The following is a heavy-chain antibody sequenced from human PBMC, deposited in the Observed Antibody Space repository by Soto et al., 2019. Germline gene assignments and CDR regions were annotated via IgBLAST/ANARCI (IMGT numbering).Heavy chain of an antibody. Sequence: PGGSLRLSCAASGFTFSDYYMSWIRQAPGKGLEWVSYISSSGSTIYYADSVKGRFTISRDNAKNSLYLQMNSLRAEDTAVYYCAWSNITGTILGFDPWGQGTLVTVSS. V-gene: IGHV3-11*01. CDR2: ISSSGSTI. CDR3: AWSNITGTILGFDP. J-gene: IGHJ5*02. D-gene: IGHD1-7*01. CDR1: GFTFSDYY.